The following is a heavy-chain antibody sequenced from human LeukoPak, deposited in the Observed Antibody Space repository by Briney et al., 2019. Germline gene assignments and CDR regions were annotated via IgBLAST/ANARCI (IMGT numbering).Heavy chain of an antibody. J-gene: IGHJ4*02. CDR3: AGRSAYYDILTGYYGPIDY. V-gene: IGHV4-4*02. CDR1: GGSISSSNW. CDR2: IYHSGST. Sequence: SETLSLTCAVSGGSISSSNWWSWVRQPPGKGLEWIGEIYHSGSTNYNPSLKSRVTISVDKSKNQFSLKLSSVTAADTAVYYCAGRSAYYDILTGYYGPIDYWGQGTLVTVSS. D-gene: IGHD3-9*01.